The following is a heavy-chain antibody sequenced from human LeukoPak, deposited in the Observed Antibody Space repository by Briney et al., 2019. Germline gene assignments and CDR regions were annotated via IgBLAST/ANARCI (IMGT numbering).Heavy chain of an antibody. CDR1: GFTFDDYG. CDR3: ARLGTIYCSTTSCHSQFDY. D-gene: IGHD2-2*01. CDR2: INWNGANT. Sequence: AGRSLRLSCAASGFTFDDYGMSWVRQAPGKGLEWVSGINWNGANTGYADSVKGRFTISRDNTKNSLYLQMNSLRAEDTAFYYCARLGTIYCSTTSCHSQFDYWGQGTLVTVSS. V-gene: IGHV3-20*04. J-gene: IGHJ4*02.